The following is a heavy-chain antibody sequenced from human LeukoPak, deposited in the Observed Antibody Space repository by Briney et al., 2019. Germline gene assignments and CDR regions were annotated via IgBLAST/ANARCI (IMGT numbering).Heavy chain of an antibody. J-gene: IGHJ4*02. CDR2: ISSSGSKT. CDR1: GFGFSNFD. CDR3: ARSWSSGYWFPATASFDY. V-gene: IGHV3-48*03. Sequence: PGGSLRLSCAASGFGFSNFDMNWVRQVPGEGLEWVSYISSSGSKTYYADSVKGRFTVSRDNGKDSLVLQMSSLRAEDTAVYYCARSWSSGYWFPATASFDYWGQGTLVTVSS. D-gene: IGHD3-22*01.